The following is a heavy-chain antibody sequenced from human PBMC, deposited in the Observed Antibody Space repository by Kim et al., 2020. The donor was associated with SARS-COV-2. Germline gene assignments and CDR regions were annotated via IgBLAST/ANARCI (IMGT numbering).Heavy chain of an antibody. Sequence: SETLSLTCGVSGGSISSENWWSWVRQPPGKGLEWIGEIYHSGSTNYNPSLKSRVTISVDKSKHQFSLNLNSVTAADTAVYYCARCPGDSSSFSFDPWGQG. CDR1: GGSISSENW. CDR2: IYHSGST. J-gene: IGHJ5*02. V-gene: IGHV4-4*02. CDR3: ARCPGDSSSFSFDP. D-gene: IGHD6-6*01.